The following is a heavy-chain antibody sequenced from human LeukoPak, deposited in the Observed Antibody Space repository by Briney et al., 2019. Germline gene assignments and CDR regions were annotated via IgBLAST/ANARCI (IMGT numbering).Heavy chain of an antibody. CDR1: GFTFTIYA. D-gene: IGHD6-19*01. V-gene: IGHV3-23*01. J-gene: IGHJ4*02. Sequence: GGSLRLSCAAAGFTFTIYAMGWVRQAPGKGLEWVSAISGSGGSTYYADSGKGRFTISRDNSKHTLYLQMNSLRAEDTAVYYCAKDPVTGAVAGPLDYWGQGTLVTVSS. CDR2: ISGSGGST. CDR3: AKDPVTGAVAGPLDY.